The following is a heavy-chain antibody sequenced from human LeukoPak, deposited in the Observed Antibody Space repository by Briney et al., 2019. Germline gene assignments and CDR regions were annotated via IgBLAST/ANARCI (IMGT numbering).Heavy chain of an antibody. V-gene: IGHV4-31*03. CDR1: GGSISSGGYY. CDR3: TSHNPGYYLRGDMDV. Sequence: SETLSLTCTVSGGSISSGGYYWSWIRQHPGKGLEWIGYIYYSGSTYYNPSLKSRVTISVDRSKNQFSLKLSSVTAADTAVYYCTSHNPGYYLRGDMDVWGKGTTVTVSS. D-gene: IGHD3-9*01. CDR2: IYYSGST. J-gene: IGHJ6*03.